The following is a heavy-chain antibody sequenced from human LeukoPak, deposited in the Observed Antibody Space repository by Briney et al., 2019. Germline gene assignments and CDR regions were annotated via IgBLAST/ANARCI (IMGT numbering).Heavy chain of an antibody. D-gene: IGHD1/OR15-1a*01. CDR2: IYISRGT. CDR3: ARGAADRNNYYYYIDV. CDR1: GVSISGYY. Sequence: SETLSLTCTVSGVSISGYYWSWIRQPAGKGLEWIGRIYISRGTNYNPSLTSRVIMSVDTSKNQFSLQLTSVTAADTAVYYCARGAADRNNYYYYIDVWGNGTTVTVSS. V-gene: IGHV4-4*07. J-gene: IGHJ6*03.